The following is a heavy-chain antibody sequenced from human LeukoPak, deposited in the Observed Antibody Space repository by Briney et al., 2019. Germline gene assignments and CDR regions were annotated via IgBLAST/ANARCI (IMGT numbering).Heavy chain of an antibody. J-gene: IGHJ5*01. D-gene: IGHD3-10*01. CDR2: IESNGLT. CDR1: GFTFSSYW. Sequence: GGSLRLSCEASGFTFSSYWMQWVRQIPGKGLMWVSRIESNGLTLYADSVRDRFTISRDNGKNTIYLQMNSLRADDTAIYYCARAATYFYGSVTYDWFESWGQGTLVTVSS. V-gene: IGHV3-74*01. CDR3: ARAATYFYGSVTYDWFES.